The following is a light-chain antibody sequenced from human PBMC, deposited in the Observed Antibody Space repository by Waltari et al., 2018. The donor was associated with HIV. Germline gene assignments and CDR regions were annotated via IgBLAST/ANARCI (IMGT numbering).Light chain of an antibody. CDR2: EVT. V-gene: IGLV2-23*02. CDR1: SSDVGSYNL. Sequence: QSALTQPASVSGSPGQSITISCTGTSSDVGSYNLVSWYQQHPGKAPKLMIYEVTNRPSGVSNRFSGSKSGNTASLTISGLQAEDEADYFCCSYAGSSTLVFGGVTKLTVL. CDR3: CSYAGSSTLV. J-gene: IGLJ2*01.